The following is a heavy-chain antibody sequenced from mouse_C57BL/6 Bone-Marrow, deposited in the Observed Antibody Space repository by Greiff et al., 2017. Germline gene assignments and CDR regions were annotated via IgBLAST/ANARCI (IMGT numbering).Heavy chain of an antibody. J-gene: IGHJ2*01. CDR1: GFNFKDDY. V-gene: IGHV14-4*01. Sequence: VQLQQSGAELVRPGASVKLSCTASGFNFKDDYMHWVKQRPEQGLEWIGWIDPENGDTEYASKFQGKATITEDTSSNTAYLQLSSLTSEDSAVYYCTTGYYGSSYSYWGQGTTLTVSA. D-gene: IGHD1-1*01. CDR3: TTGYYGSSYSY. CDR2: IDPENGDT.